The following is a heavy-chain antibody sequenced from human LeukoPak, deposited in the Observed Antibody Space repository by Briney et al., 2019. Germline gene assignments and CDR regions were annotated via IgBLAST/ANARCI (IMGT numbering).Heavy chain of an antibody. V-gene: IGHV4-4*07. Sequence: ASETLSLTCTVPGGSISSYYWSWIRQPAGKGLEWIGRIYTSGSTNYNPSLKSRVTMSVDTSKNQFSLKLSSVTAADTAVYYCARGPNIASRVHSSGYFYYFDYWGQGTLVTVSS. CDR2: IYTSGST. D-gene: IGHD3-22*01. J-gene: IGHJ4*02. CDR1: GGSISSYY. CDR3: ARGPNIASRVHSSGYFYYFDY.